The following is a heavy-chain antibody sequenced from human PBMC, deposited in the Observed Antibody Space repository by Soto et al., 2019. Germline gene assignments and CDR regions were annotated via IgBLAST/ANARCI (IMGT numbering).Heavy chain of an antibody. CDR2: IIPIFGTA. Sequence: SVKVSCKASGGTFSSYAISWVRQAPGQGLEWMGGIIPIFGTANYAQKFQGRVTITADESTSTAYMELSSLRSEDTAVYYCARVRGREQLVAVGWSERWGKGNLVTVSS. CDR1: GGTFSSYA. D-gene: IGHD6-6*01. J-gene: IGHJ5*02. V-gene: IGHV1-69*13. CDR3: ARVRGREQLVAVGWSER.